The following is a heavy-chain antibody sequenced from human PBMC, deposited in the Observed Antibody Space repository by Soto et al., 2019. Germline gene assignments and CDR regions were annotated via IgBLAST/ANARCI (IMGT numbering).Heavy chain of an antibody. CDR2: IIPTFGTA. CDR1: GGTFSSYA. CDR3: ASHGLRAARRDYYYYGMDV. D-gene: IGHD6-6*01. J-gene: IGHJ6*02. Sequence: QVQLVQSGAEVKKPGSSVNVSCKASGGTFSSYAISWVRQAPGQGLEWMGGIIPTFGTANYAQKFQGRVTITADESTSTAYMELSSLRSEDTAVYYCASHGLRAARRDYYYYGMDVWRQGTTVTVSS. V-gene: IGHV1-69*12.